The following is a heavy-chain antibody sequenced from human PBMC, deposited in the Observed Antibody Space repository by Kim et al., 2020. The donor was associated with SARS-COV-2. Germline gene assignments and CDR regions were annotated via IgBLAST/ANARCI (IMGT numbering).Heavy chain of an antibody. Sequence: ASVKVSCKASGYTFITYTIHWVRQAPGQGLEWMGWINGGNGKTRYEQNFQGRVTISRDTSATTAYMELRSLTSEDTAVYFCARSRAVREFDYWGQGTL. CDR1: GYTFITYT. CDR2: INGGNGKT. V-gene: IGHV1-3*01. J-gene: IGHJ4*01. CDR3: ARSRAVREFDY. D-gene: IGHD3-10*02.